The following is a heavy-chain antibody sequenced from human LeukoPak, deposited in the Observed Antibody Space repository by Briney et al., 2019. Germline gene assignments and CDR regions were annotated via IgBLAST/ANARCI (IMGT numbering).Heavy chain of an antibody. V-gene: IGHV4-4*02. CDR3: AGLVGRYSSDLYYYYFDY. D-gene: IGHD1-26*01. J-gene: IGHJ4*02. CDR2: MYLSGTT. Sequence: SGTLSLTCTVSGDSINSLDLWSWVRQPPGKGLEWIGEMYLSGTTHSNPSVKSRVTISTDKSKNQFFLNLSSVTAADTAVYYCAGLVGRYSSDLYYYYFDYWGQGTLVTVSS. CDR1: GDSINSLDL.